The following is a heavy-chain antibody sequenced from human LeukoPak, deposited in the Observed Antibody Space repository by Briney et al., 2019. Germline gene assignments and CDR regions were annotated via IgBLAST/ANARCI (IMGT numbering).Heavy chain of an antibody. V-gene: IGHV1-8*01. CDR2: MNPNSGNT. J-gene: IGHJ4*02. Sequence: ASVNVSFKACGYTFTSYDFNRVRQATGQGREWMGWMNPNSGNTGYAQKFQGRVTMTRNTSISTAYMELSSLRSEDTAVYYCAREGSSSDRAFDYWGQGTLVTVSS. CDR1: GYTFTSYD. CDR3: AREGSSSDRAFDY. D-gene: IGHD6-6*01.